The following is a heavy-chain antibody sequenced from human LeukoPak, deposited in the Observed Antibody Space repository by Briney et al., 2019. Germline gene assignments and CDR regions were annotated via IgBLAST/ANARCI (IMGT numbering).Heavy chain of an antibody. V-gene: IGHV4-34*01. Sequence: PSETLSLTFAVYGGSFSGYYWSWIRQPPGKGLEWIGEINHSGSTNYNPSLKSRVTISVDTSKNQFSLKLSSVTAADTAVYYCARRRYSSSWPKSIDYWGQGTLVTVSS. D-gene: IGHD6-13*01. CDR1: GGSFSGYY. CDR2: INHSGST. CDR3: ARRRYSSSWPKSIDY. J-gene: IGHJ4*02.